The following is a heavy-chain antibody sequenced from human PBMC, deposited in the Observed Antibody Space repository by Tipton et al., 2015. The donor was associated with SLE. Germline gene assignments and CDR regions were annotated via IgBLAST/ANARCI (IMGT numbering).Heavy chain of an antibody. CDR2: LSHSGST. Sequence: TLSLTCAVSGYSISSGYYWGWLRQPPGKGLEWIGSLSHSGSTYYNPSLKGRVTISVDTPKNQFSLKLSSVTAAATAVYYCASGGYGSVSHYLGGWFDPWGRGTLVTVSS. J-gene: IGHJ5*02. V-gene: IGHV4-38-2*01. CDR1: GYSISSGYY. CDR3: ASGGYGSVSHYLGGWFDP. D-gene: IGHD3-10*01.